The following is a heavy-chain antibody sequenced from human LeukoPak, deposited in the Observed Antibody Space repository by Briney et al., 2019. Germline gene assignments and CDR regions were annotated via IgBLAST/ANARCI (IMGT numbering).Heavy chain of an antibody. CDR2: ISYSGST. CDR3: ARSLGYGDHVDY. CDR1: GVSISSSSYY. Sequence: SETLSLTCTVSGVSISSSSYYWGWIRQPPGKGLEWIASISYSGSTYYNPSLKSRVTISVDTSKNQCSLKLSSVTAADTAVYYCARSLGYGDHVDYWGQGTLVTVSS. J-gene: IGHJ4*02. V-gene: IGHV4-39*07. D-gene: IGHD4-17*01.